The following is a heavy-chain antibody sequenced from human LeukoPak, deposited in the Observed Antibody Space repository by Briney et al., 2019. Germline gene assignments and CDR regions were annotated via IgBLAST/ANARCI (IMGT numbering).Heavy chain of an antibody. V-gene: IGHV3-48*03. D-gene: IGHD5-24*01. CDR1: AFTFSSYE. Sequence: GGSLRLSCGASAFTFSSYEMNRVRQAPGKGLEWVSSISSRGSSIYADSVKGRFTISRDNAKNSLYLQMNSLRVEDTAVYYCARVFEGDMATMSDWGQGTLVIVSS. J-gene: IGHJ4*02. CDR3: ARVFEGDMATMSD. CDR2: ISSRGSSI.